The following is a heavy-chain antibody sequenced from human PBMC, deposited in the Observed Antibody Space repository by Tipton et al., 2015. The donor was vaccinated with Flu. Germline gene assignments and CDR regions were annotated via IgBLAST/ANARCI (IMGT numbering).Heavy chain of an antibody. D-gene: IGHD4-11*01. CDR2: TYYRSRWYN. CDR1: GDSVSSNSAA. Sequence: GLVKPSQTLSLTCAISGDSVSSNSAAWNWIRQSPSRGLEWLGRTYYRSRWYNDYAESVKSRININPDTSKNQFSLQLNSVTPEDTAVYYCARRDFSNYVSDPKNWFDRWGQGILVTVSS. V-gene: IGHV6-1*01. CDR3: ARRDFSNYVSDPKNWFDR. J-gene: IGHJ5*02.